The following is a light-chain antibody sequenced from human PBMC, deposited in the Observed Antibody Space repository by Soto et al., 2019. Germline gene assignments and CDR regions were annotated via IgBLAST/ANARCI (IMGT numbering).Light chain of an antibody. CDR1: SSDVGGYNY. Sequence: QSALTQPASVSGSPGQSITISCTGTSSDVGGYNYVSWYQQHPGKAPKIMIYDVSNRPSGVSNRFSGSKSGNTASLTISGLQAEDEGDYYCSSYTSSSTHIFGTATKLTVL. V-gene: IGLV2-14*01. CDR3: SSYTSSSTHI. J-gene: IGLJ1*01. CDR2: DVS.